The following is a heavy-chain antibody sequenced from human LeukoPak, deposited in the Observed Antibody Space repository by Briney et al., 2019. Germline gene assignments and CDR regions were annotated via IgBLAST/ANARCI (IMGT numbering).Heavy chain of an antibody. CDR1: GFTFSSYW. Sequence: GGSLRLSCAASGFTFSSYWMSWVRQAPGKGLEWVANIKQDGSEKYYVDSVKGRFTISRDNAKNSLYLQMNSLRAEDTAVYYCARKYYDYVWGSYRWMYYFDYWGQGTLVTVSS. CDR2: IKQDGSEK. D-gene: IGHD3-16*02. CDR3: ARKYYDYVWGSYRWMYYFDY. V-gene: IGHV3-7*01. J-gene: IGHJ4*02.